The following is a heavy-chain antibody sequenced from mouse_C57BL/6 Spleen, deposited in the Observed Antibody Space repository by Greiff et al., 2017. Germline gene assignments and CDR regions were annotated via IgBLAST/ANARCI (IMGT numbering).Heavy chain of an antibody. Sequence: VHVKQSVAELVRPGASVKLSCTASGFNIKNTYMHWVKQRPEQGLEWIGRIDPANGNTKYAPKFQGKATITADTSSNTAYLQLSSLTSEDTAIYYCARSNYYGSPYYAMDYWGQGTSVTVSS. CDR1: GFNIKNTY. CDR3: ARSNYYGSPYYAMDY. D-gene: IGHD1-1*01. V-gene: IGHV14-3*01. CDR2: IDPANGNT. J-gene: IGHJ4*01.